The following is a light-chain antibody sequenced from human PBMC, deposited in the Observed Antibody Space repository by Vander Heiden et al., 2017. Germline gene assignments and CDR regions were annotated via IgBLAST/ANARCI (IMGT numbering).Light chain of an antibody. CDR3: QQYYNTPYT. CDR2: WAS. CDR1: QSVLYSSDNRNY. J-gene: IGKJ2*01. V-gene: IGKV4-1*01. Sequence: DIVMTQSPASLAVSLGERATINCKSSQSVLYSSDNRNYVAWYQQKPGQPPKLVIYWASTRESGVPDRFSGSGSGTDFTLTISSLQAEDVAVYYCQQYYNTPYTFGLGTKLEIK.